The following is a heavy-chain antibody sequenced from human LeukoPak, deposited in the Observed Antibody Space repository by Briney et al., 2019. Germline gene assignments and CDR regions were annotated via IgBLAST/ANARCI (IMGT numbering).Heavy chain of an antibody. CDR1: GGSISSYY. D-gene: IGHD1-1*01. V-gene: IGHV3-11*06. CDR2: IGIDSGNT. J-gene: IGHJ4*02. Sequence: LSLTCTVSGGSISSYYWSWIRQPPGKGLEWISYIGIDSGNTKYADSVRGRFTISADKAKNSLYLQMNSLRVEDTAVYYCARDYNYAFDNWGQGTLVSVAS. CDR3: ARDYNYAFDN.